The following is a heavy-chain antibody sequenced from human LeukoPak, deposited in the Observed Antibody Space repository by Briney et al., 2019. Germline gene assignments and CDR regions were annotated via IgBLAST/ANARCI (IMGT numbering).Heavy chain of an antibody. V-gene: IGHV4-59*13. CDR1: GDSFSSYH. D-gene: IGHD3-16*01. CDR3: ARVGRGDHSWGSYYCDH. CDR2: ISSSGST. J-gene: IGHJ4*02. Sequence: SETLSLTCTVSGDSFSSYHWSWLRQPPGKGLEWIGYISSSGSTSYNPSLKRPVTMSVDTSKNQFSLKLRSVTAADTAVYYCARVGRGDHSWGSYYCDHWGQGTLVSVSS.